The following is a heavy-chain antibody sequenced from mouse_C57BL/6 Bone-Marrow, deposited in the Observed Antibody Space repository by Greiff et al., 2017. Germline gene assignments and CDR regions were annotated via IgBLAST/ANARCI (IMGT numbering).Heavy chain of an antibody. CDR3: ARENYYYGSSYDWYFDV. D-gene: IGHD1-1*01. CDR1: GYSITSGYD. CDR2: ISYSGST. V-gene: IGHV3-1*01. J-gene: IGHJ1*03. Sequence: EVKLVESGPGMVKPSQSLSLTCTVTGYSITSGYDWHWIRHFPGNKLEWMGYISYSGSTNYNPSLKSRISITHDTSKNHFFLKLNSVTTEDTATYYCARENYYYGSSYDWYFDVWGTGTTVTVSS.